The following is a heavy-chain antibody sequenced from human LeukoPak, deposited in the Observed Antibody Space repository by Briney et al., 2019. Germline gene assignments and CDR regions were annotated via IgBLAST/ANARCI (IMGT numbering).Heavy chain of an antibody. Sequence: GSLRLSCAASGFTFSSYAMNWVRQAPGKGLEWVSAISGTGDSTYYADSVKGRFTISRDNSKNTLYLQMNSRRAEDTAVYYCVGGGTMIRGVIEYWGQGTLVTVSS. D-gene: IGHD3-10*01. V-gene: IGHV3-23*01. J-gene: IGHJ4*02. CDR2: ISGTGDST. CDR1: GFTFSSYA. CDR3: VGGGTMIRGVIEY.